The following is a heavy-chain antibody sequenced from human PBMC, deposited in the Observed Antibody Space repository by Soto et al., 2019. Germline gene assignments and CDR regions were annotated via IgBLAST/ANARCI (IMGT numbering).Heavy chain of an antibody. CDR3: ARVSSSWYKDYFDY. CDR1: GDTFSNYA. D-gene: IGHD6-13*01. Sequence: QVQLVQSGAEVKKPGSSVKVSCKASGDTFSNYAISWVRQAPGQGLEWMGGIIPIFGTTNYAQRFQGRVTITADESTSTAYMELSSLRSEDTAVYYCARVSSSWYKDYFDYWGQGTLVTVSS. CDR2: IIPIFGTT. J-gene: IGHJ4*02. V-gene: IGHV1-69*12.